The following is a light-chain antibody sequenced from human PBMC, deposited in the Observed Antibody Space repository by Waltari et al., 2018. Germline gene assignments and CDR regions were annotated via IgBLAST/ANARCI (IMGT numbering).Light chain of an antibody. CDR2: DAS. V-gene: IGKV3-11*01. J-gene: IGKJ3*01. Sequence: EIVLTQSPGTLSLSPGERATLSCRASQNINSHLAWYQHRLGQAPRLLIYDASKRATGIPDRFSGSGSGTDFTLTITSIEPEDFAVYYCQQRDHWPPGATFGPGTKVDIK. CDR3: QQRDHWPPGAT. CDR1: QNINSH.